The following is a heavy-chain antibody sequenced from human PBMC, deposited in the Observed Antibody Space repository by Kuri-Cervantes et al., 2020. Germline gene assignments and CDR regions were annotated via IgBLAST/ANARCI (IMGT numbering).Heavy chain of an antibody. J-gene: IGHJ4*02. CDR2: ISAYNGDT. D-gene: IGHD3-22*01. CDR1: GYTFTSYG. CDR3: ARHYYDSSGYPSFDY. V-gene: IGHV1-18*01. Sequence: ASVKVSCKASGYTFTSYGISWVRQAPGQGLEWMGWISAYNGDTNYAQKLQGRVTMTTDTSTSTAYMELRSLRSDDTAFYYCARHYYDSSGYPSFDYWGQGTLVTVSS.